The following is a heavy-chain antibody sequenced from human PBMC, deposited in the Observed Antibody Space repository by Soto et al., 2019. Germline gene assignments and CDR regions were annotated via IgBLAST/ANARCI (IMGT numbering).Heavy chain of an antibody. Sequence: GGSLRLSCAASGFTCSGSAMHWVRQASGKGLEWVGRIRSKANSYATAYAASVKGRFTISRDDSKNTAYLQMNSLKTEDTAVYYCTSPDDAFDIWGQGTMVTVSS. CDR1: GFTCSGSA. V-gene: IGHV3-73*01. J-gene: IGHJ3*02. CDR2: IRSKANSYAT. CDR3: TSPDDAFDI.